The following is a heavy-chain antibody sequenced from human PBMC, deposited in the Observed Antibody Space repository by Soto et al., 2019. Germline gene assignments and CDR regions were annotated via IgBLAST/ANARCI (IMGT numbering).Heavy chain of an antibody. J-gene: IGHJ4*02. CDR2: INPSGGST. V-gene: IGHV1-46*01. D-gene: IGHD1-7*01. CDR1: GYTLPSYY. CDR3: ARDVEVTGTTWWFDY. Sequence: GASVXVSCKASGYTLPSYYMHWVRQAPGQGLEWMGIINPSGGSTSYAQKFQGRVTMTRDTSTSTVYMELSSLRSEDTAVYYCARDVEVTGTTWWFDYWGQGTLVTVSS.